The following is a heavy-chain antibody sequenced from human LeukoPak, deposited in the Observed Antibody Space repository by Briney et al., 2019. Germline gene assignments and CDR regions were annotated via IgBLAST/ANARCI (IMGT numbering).Heavy chain of an antibody. J-gene: IGHJ6*03. CDR1: GGSISLYY. CDR2: IFTSGIT. V-gene: IGHV4-4*07. D-gene: IGHD3-10*01. Sequence: SETLSLTYTVSGGSISLYYWNWIRQPAGKGLEWIGRIFTSGITNYNPSLKSRVTMSVDTSKSQFSLALSSVTAADTAVYYCAREISGSYYNPLGYMDVWGKGTTVTVAS. CDR3: AREISGSYYNPLGYMDV.